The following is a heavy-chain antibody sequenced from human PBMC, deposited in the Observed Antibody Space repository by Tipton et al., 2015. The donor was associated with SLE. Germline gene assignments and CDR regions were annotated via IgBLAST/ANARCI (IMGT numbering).Heavy chain of an antibody. CDR2: IYYSGST. J-gene: IGHJ4*02. V-gene: IGHV4-39*07. CDR3: ARGYCSGGSCYPADY. Sequence: TLSLTCTVSGGSISSSSYYWGWIRQPPGKGLEWIGSIYYSGSTYYNPSLKSRVTISVDTSKNQFSLKLSSVTAADTAVYYCARGYCSGGSCYPADYWGQGTLVTVSS. CDR1: GGSISSSSYY. D-gene: IGHD2-15*01.